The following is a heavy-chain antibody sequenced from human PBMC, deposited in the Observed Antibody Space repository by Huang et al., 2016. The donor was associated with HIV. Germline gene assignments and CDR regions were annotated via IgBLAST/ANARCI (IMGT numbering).Heavy chain of an antibody. D-gene: IGHD4-17*01. CDR2: ITWNSGSI. CDR3: AKEAYGGNSRYFDL. V-gene: IGHV3-9*01. Sequence: EVQLVESGGGLVQPGRSLRLSCAASGFTFDDYAMPWVRQAPWKGLEWNSGITWNSGSIVYADSGKGRFTISRDNAKNALYLQMNSLRAEDTALYYCAKEAYGGNSRYFDLWGRGTLVTVSS. CDR1: GFTFDDYA. J-gene: IGHJ2*01.